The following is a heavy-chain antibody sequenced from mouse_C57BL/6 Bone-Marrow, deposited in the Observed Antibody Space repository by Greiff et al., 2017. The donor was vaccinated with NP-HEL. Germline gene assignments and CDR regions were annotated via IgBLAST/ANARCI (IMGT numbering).Heavy chain of an antibody. V-gene: IGHV1-78*01. D-gene: IGHD2-4*01. J-gene: IGHJ1*03. CDR3: CDYDDDWYFDV. CDR1: GYTFTDHT. Sequence: VKLQESDAELVKPGASVKISCKVSGYTFTDHTIHWMKQRPEQGLEWIGYIYPRDGSTKYNEKFKGKATLTADKSSSTAYMQLNSLTSEDSAVYFCCDYDDDWYFDVWGTGTTVTVSS. CDR2: IYPRDGST.